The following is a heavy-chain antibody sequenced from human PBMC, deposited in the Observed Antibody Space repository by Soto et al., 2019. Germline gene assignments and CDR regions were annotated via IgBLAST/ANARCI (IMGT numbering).Heavy chain of an antibody. Sequence: SETLSLTCAVYGGSFSGYYWSWIRQPPGKGLEWIGEINHSGSTNYNPSLKSRVTISVDTSKNQFSLKLSSVTAADTAVYYCARGRSRGGYYYGLGSPNWFDPWGQGTLVTVSS. D-gene: IGHD3-10*01. CDR2: INHSGST. J-gene: IGHJ5*02. CDR3: ARGRSRGGYYYGLGSPNWFDP. CDR1: GGSFSGYY. V-gene: IGHV4-34*01.